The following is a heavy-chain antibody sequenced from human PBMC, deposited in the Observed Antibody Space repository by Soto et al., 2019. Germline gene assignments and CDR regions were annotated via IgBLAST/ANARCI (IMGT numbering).Heavy chain of an antibody. CDR1: GYTFTSYA. D-gene: IGHD3-22*01. J-gene: IGHJ4*02. CDR3: ARDFVSELVVITLSLDY. Sequence: VSVKVSCKASGYTFTSYAMHWVRQAPGQRLEWMGWINAGNGNTKYSQKFQGRVTITRDTSASTAYMELSSLRSEDTAVYYCARDFVSELVVITLSLDYWGQGTLVTVSS. CDR2: INAGNGNT. V-gene: IGHV1-3*01.